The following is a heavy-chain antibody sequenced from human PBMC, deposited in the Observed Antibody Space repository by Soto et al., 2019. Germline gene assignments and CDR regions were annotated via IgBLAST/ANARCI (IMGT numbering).Heavy chain of an antibody. CDR1: GFTFSSYW. CDR2: IKQDGSEK. J-gene: IGHJ5*02. D-gene: IGHD3-16*02. CDR3: ARAFLEPTPLPKGYYDYIWGSYRGTTFDP. V-gene: IGHV3-7*01. Sequence: HPGGSLRLSCAASGFTFSSYWMSWVRQAPGKGLEWVANIKQDGSEKYYVDSVKGRFTISRDNAKNSLYLQMNSLRAEDTAVYYCARAFLEPTPLPKGYYDYIWGSYRGTTFDPWGQGTLVTVSS.